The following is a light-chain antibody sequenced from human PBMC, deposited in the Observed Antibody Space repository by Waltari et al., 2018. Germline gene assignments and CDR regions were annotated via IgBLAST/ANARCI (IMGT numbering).Light chain of an antibody. Sequence: QSTLTQPASVSGSPGQSITISCTGTSSDVGGHNYVSWYQQHPGKAPKLVIDDVSSRPSGVSNRFYGSKSGNTASLTIYGLQAEDEAEYYCSSYTSSSTRVFGTGTRVTVL. J-gene: IGLJ1*01. CDR2: DVS. CDR1: SSDVGGHNY. CDR3: SSYTSSSTRV. V-gene: IGLV2-14*03.